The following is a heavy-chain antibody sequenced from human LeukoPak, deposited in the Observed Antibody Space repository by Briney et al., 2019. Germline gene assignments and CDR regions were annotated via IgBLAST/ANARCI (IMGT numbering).Heavy chain of an antibody. CDR1: GFTFSSYS. V-gene: IGHV3-21*01. Sequence: PGGSLRLSCAASGFTFSSYSMNWVRQAPGKGLEWVSSISSSSSYIYYADSVKGRFTISRDNAKNSLYLQMNSLRAEDTAVYYCARGIVVVPATLDPWGQGTLVTVSS. CDR2: ISSSSSYI. D-gene: IGHD2-2*01. CDR3: ARGIVVVPATLDP. J-gene: IGHJ5*02.